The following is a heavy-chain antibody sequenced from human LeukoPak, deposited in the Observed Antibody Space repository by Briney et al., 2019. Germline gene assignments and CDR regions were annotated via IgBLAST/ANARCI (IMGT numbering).Heavy chain of an antibody. V-gene: IGHV3-33*01. J-gene: IGHJ4*02. CDR3: ARDRSGTVKNFDY. CDR2: IWYDGSNE. CDR1: GFIFSTYG. D-gene: IGHD3-3*01. Sequence: GGSLRLSCAASGFIFSTYGMNWVRQAPGKGLEWVAVIWYDGSNEYYADSVKGRFIISRDNSKNTLSLQMNSLRVEDTAAYYCARDRSGTVKNFDYWGQGTLVTVSS.